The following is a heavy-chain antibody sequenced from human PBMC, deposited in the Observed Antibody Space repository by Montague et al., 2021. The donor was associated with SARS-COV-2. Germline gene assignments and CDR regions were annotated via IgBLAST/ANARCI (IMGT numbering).Heavy chain of an antibody. CDR1: GGSISSYY. CDR3: ARGSGWMGNAFDI. Sequence: SETLPLTCTVSGGSISSYYWSWIRQPPGKGLEWIGYIYYSGSTNXSPSLKSRVTISVDTSKNQFSLKLSSVTAADTAVYYCARGSGWMGNAFDIWGQGTMVTVSS. J-gene: IGHJ3*02. V-gene: IGHV4-59*01. CDR2: IYYSGST. D-gene: IGHD6-19*01.